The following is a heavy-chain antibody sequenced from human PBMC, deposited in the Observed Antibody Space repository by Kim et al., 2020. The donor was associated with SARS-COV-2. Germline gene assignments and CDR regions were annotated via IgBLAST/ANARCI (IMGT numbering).Heavy chain of an antibody. CDR3: ASSGNYLLYFDY. D-gene: IGHD1-26*01. J-gene: IGHJ4*02. Sequence: NYAQKFQGRVTITADESTNTGYMELSSLRSEDTAVYYCASSGNYLLYFDYWGQGTLVTVSS. V-gene: IGHV1-69*01.